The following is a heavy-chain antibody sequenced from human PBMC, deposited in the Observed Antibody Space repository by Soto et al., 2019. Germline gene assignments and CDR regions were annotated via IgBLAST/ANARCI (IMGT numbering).Heavy chain of an antibody. CDR3: ARDRIEAAGTPRFNYYYGMDV. CDR2: IYGGLTT. J-gene: IGHJ6*02. CDR1: GFTVSSTY. D-gene: IGHD6-13*01. V-gene: IGHV3-53*01. Sequence: GGSLRLSCAASGFTVSSTYMTWVRQAPGKGLGWVSVIYGGLTTSYADSVKGRFTISRDNSKNTVFLQMNSLRGEDTAVYYCARDRIEAAGTPRFNYYYGMDVWGQGTTVTVSS.